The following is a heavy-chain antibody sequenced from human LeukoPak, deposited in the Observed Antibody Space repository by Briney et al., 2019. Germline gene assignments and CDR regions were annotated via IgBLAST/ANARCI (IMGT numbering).Heavy chain of an antibody. CDR2: TYYRSTWYN. CDR3: ARDGRNWNREYYFDY. Sequence: SQTLSLTCAISGDSVSSNSVTWNWIRQSPSRGLEWLGRTYYRSTWYNDYAVSVRGRITVNPDTSKNQFSLHLNSVTPEDTAVYYCARDGRNWNREYYFDYWGQGTLVTVSS. D-gene: IGHD1-20*01. V-gene: IGHV6-1*01. CDR1: GDSVSSNSVT. J-gene: IGHJ4*02.